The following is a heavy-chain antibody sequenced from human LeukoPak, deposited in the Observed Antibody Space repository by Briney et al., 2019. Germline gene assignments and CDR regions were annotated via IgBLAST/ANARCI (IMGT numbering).Heavy chain of an antibody. V-gene: IGHV3-23*01. D-gene: IGHD3-3*01. CDR2: ISGSGGST. CDR1: GFTFSSYA. CDR3: AKASRSGYYHFDY. J-gene: IGHJ4*02. Sequence: GGSLRLSCAASGFTFSSYAMSWVRQAPGKGLEWFSAISGSGGSTYYADSVKGRFTISRDNSKNTLYLQMNSLRAEDTAVYYCAKASRSGYYHFDYWGQGTLVTVSS.